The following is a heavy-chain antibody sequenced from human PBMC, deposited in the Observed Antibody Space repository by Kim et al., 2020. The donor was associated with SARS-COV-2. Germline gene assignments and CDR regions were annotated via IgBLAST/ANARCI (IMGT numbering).Heavy chain of an antibody. CDR3: AKARRPGDYDILNGYYPFDY. CDR1: GFTFSSYA. J-gene: IGHJ4*02. Sequence: GGSLRLSCAASGFTFSSYAMSWVRQAPGKGLEWVSAISGSGGSTYYADSVKGRFTISRDNAKNTLYLQMNSLRAEDTAVYYCAKARRPGDYDILNGYYPFDYWGQGTLVTVSS. V-gene: IGHV3-23*01. CDR2: ISGSGGST. D-gene: IGHD3-9*01.